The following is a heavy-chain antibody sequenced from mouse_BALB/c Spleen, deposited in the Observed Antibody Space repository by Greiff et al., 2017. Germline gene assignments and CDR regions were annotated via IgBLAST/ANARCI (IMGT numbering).Heavy chain of an antibody. CDR1: GFTFSDFY. CDR2: SRNKANDYTT. V-gene: IGHV7-1*02. Sequence: EVKLMESGGGLVQPGGSLRLSCATSGFTFSDFYMEWVRQPPGKRLEWIAASRNKANDYTTEYSVSVKGRFIVSRDTTQSSLYLRMDTWKAGDTAVDYWGGGGYGNSGRSAMDYWGQGTSVTVSA. CDR3: GGGGYGNSGRSAMDY. J-gene: IGHJ4*01. D-gene: IGHD2-10*02.